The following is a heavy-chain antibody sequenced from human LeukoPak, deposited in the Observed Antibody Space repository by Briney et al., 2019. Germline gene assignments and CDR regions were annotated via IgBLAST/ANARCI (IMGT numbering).Heavy chain of an antibody. J-gene: IGHJ6*03. CDR2: IIPIFGTA. CDR3: AREAVYSSSLMAHYSYMDV. CDR1: GGTFSSYA. D-gene: IGHD6-13*01. Sequence: SVKVSCKASGGTFSSYAISWVRQAPGQGLEWMGRIIPIFGTANYAQKFQGRVTITTDESTSTAYMELSSLRSEDTAVYYCAREAVYSSSLMAHYSYMDVWGKGTTVTVSS. V-gene: IGHV1-69*05.